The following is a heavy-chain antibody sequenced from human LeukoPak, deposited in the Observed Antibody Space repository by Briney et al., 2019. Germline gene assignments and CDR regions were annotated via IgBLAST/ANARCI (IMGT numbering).Heavy chain of an antibody. CDR2: INPNSGGT. CDR1: RYTFTGYY. V-gene: IGHV1-2*02. Sequence: SMKVSCKASRYTFTGYYMHWLRQAPGQGLEWMGWINPNSGGTNYAQKFQGRVTMTRDPSVSTAYMELSRLRSDDTAVYYCARVPDDSSGYYYVLFDYWGQGTLVTVSS. CDR3: ARVPDDSSGYYYVLFDY. D-gene: IGHD3-22*01. J-gene: IGHJ4*02.